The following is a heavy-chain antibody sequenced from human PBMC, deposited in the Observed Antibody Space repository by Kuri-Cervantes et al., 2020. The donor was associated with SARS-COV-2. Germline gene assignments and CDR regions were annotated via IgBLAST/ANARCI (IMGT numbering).Heavy chain of an antibody. D-gene: IGHD4-11*01. J-gene: IGHJ6*02. CDR1: GDSVSSNSAA. CDR2: TYNRSKWYN. Sequence: SETLSLTCAISGDSVSSNSAAWNWIRQSPSRGLEWLGRTYNRSKWYNDYAVSVKSRITINPDTSKNQFSLQLNSVTPEDTAVYYCAAAYSNYPPTNYYYGMDVWGQGTTVTVSS. CDR3: AAAYSNYPPTNYYYGMDV. V-gene: IGHV6-1*01.